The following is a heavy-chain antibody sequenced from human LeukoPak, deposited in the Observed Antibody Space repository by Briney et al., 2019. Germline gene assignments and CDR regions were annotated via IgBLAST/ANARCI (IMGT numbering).Heavy chain of an antibody. V-gene: IGHV1-46*01. CDR1: GYTFTSYY. Sequence: ASVKVSCKASGYTFTSYYMHWVRQAPGQGLEWMGIINPSGGSTSYAQKFQGRVTMTRDISTSTVYMELSSLRSEDTAVYYCSRALCSGWQKPKLVGPWGQGTLVTVSS. D-gene: IGHD6-19*01. CDR2: INPSGGST. J-gene: IGHJ5*02. CDR3: SRALCSGWQKPKLVGP.